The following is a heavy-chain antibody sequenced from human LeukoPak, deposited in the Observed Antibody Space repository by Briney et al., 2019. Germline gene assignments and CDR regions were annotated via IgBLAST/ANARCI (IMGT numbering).Heavy chain of an antibody. CDR3: ASNGGGSFDY. J-gene: IGHJ4*02. D-gene: IGHD3-16*01. Sequence: PSETLSLTCTVSGGSISSSSYYWGWIRQPPGKGLEWIGSIYYSGSTYYNPSLKSRVTISVDASKNQFSLKLSSVTAADTAVYYCASNGGGSFDYWGQGTLVTVSS. CDR2: IYYSGST. V-gene: IGHV4-39*01. CDR1: GGSISSSSYY.